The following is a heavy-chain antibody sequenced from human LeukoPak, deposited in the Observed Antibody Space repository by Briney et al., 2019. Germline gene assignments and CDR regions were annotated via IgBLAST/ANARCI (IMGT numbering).Heavy chain of an antibody. J-gene: IGHJ4*02. Sequence: PGRSLRLSCAASGFTFSSYGMHWVRQAPGKGLEWVAVISYDGSNKYYADSVKGRFTISRDNSKNTLYLQMNSLRAEDTAVYYCAKGPLRRPLDYWGQGTLVTVSS. V-gene: IGHV3-30*18. CDR2: ISYDGSNK. CDR3: AKGPLRRPLDY. D-gene: IGHD4-17*01. CDR1: GFTFSSYG.